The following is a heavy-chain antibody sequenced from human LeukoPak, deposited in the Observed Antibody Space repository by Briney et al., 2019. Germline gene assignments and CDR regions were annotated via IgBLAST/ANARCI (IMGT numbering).Heavy chain of an antibody. Sequence: SETLSLTCTVSGGYINGSNYYWGWVRQPPGKGLEWIGKIYYSGDTYYSPSLQSRVSISVDTSKNQFSLKLRYVTAADTAVYFCARLFDSWGQGTLVTVSS. CDR3: ARLFDS. CDR2: IYYSGDT. J-gene: IGHJ4*02. V-gene: IGHV4-39*01. CDR1: GGYINGSNYY.